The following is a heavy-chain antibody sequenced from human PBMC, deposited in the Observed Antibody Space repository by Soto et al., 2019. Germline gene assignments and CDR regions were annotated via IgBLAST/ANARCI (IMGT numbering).Heavy chain of an antibody. J-gene: IGHJ4*02. CDR1: GYTFTSYA. D-gene: IGHD6-19*01. CDR2: INAGNGNT. Sequence: ASVKVSCEASGYTFTSYAMHGVRQAPGQRLEWMGWINAGNGNTKYSQKFQGRVTITRDTSASTAYMELSSLRSEDTAVYYCARVLFGRASGWYAIGYWGQGTLVTVS. CDR3: ARVLFGRASGWYAIGY. V-gene: IGHV1-3*01.